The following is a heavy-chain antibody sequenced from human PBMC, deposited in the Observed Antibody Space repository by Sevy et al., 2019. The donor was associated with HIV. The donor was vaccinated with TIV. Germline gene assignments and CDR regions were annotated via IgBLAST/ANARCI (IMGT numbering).Heavy chain of an antibody. J-gene: IGHJ3*02. Sequence: GGSLRLSCAASGFTFSTYDMHWVRQAPGKGLEWVSVISDGGGTTYYADSVKGRFTISRDDSKSTLYLQMNSLRVEDTAVYFCAKRVAGALAALDIWGQGTMVTVSS. D-gene: IGHD3-10*01. V-gene: IGHV3-23*01. CDR3: AKRVAGALAALDI. CDR1: GFTFSTYD. CDR2: ISDGGGTT.